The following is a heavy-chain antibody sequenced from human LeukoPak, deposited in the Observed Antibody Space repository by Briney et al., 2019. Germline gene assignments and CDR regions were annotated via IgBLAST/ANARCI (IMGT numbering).Heavy chain of an antibody. CDR2: ISYSRGT. CDR1: GVSISSDY. Sequence: SETLSLTCIVSGVSISSDYWRWVRQPPGQGLEWIGYISYSRGTNYNPSFKSRATISIDTSKNLFSLNLSSATAADTAIYYCATGAGWYHYWGQGTLVTVSS. J-gene: IGHJ4*02. V-gene: IGHV4-59*01. D-gene: IGHD6-19*01. CDR3: ATGAGWYHY.